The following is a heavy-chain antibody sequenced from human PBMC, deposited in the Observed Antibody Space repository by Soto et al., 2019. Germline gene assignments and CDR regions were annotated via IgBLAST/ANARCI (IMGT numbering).Heavy chain of an antibody. CDR3: ARDDRRCIGSSSSFDY. V-gene: IGHV3-30-3*01. Sequence: QVQLVESGGGVVQPGRSLRLSCAASGFTFSSYAMHWVRQAPGKGLEWVAVISYDGSNKYYADSVKGRFTISRDNSKNTLYLQMNSLRAEDTVVYSCARDDRRCIGSSSSFDYGVQGTLVTVSS. J-gene: IGHJ4*02. CDR2: ISYDGSNK. D-gene: IGHD6-6*01. CDR1: GFTFSSYA.